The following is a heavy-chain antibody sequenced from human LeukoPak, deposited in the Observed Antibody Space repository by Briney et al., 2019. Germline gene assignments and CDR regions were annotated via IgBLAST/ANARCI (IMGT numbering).Heavy chain of an antibody. CDR1: GITFSRYG. Sequence: PGGSLRLSCAASGITFSRYGMHWVRQAPGKGLEWVTFIRYDGSIKYYADSVKGRFTMSRDNSKNTLFLQMNSLRAEDTAVYYCAKKGAVGPTTGNYFDSWGQGTLVTVSS. CDR2: IRYDGSIK. CDR3: AKKGAVGPTTGNYFDS. D-gene: IGHD1-26*01. J-gene: IGHJ4*02. V-gene: IGHV3-30*02.